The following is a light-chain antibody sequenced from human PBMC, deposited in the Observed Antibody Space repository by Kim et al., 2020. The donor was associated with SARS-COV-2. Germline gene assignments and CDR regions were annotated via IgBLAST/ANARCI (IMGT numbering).Light chain of an antibody. CDR2: DAS. V-gene: IGKV3-20*01. Sequence: VLTQSPGTLSLSPGERATLSCRASQSVRNGYLAWYQQKPGQAPRLLIYDASSRATGIPDRFSGSGSGTDFTLTISRLEPEDFAVYYCQQYTGSPITFGQGTRLEIK. CDR1: QSVRNGY. J-gene: IGKJ5*01. CDR3: QQYTGSPIT.